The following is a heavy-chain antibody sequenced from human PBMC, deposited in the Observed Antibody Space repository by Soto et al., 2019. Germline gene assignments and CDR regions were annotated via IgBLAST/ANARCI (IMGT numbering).Heavy chain of an antibody. D-gene: IGHD6-19*01. V-gene: IGHV1-69*13. J-gene: IGHJ3*02. CDR2: IIPIFGTA. CDR3: ARWLGGWNYAFDI. Sequence: ASVKVSCKASGGTFSSYAISWVRQAPGQGLEWMGGIIPIFGTANYAQKFQGRVTITADESTSTAYMELSSLRSEDTAVYYWARWLGGWNYAFDIWGQGTMVTVSS. CDR1: GGTFSSYA.